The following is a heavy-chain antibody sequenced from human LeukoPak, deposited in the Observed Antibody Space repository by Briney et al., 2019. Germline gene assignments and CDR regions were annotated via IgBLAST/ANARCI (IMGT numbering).Heavy chain of an antibody. CDR2: IYYSGIT. D-gene: IGHD6-19*01. CDR3: ARHFPHMDYSGWKQGWFDP. V-gene: IGHV4-39*01. J-gene: IGHJ5*02. CDR1: GDSINSRSYY. Sequence: PSETLSLTCTVSGDSINSRSYYWGWIRPPPGKDLVWIGSIYYSGITYYNPSLKSRVTISVDTSENQFSLRLISVTAADTAVYYCARHFPHMDYSGWKQGWFDPWGQGTLVTVSS.